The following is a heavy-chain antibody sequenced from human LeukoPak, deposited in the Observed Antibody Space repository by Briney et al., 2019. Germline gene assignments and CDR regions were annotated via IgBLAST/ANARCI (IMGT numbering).Heavy chain of an antibody. Sequence: SETLSLTCSVSAGFISNYYWSWIRQHPGKGLEWIGYIYYSGSTYYNPSLKSRVTISVDTSKNQFSLKLSSVTAADTAVYYCASYFYVSGSYYRSFDYWGQGTLVTVSS. D-gene: IGHD3-10*01. CDR1: AGFISNYY. J-gene: IGHJ4*02. CDR2: IYYSGST. CDR3: ASYFYVSGSYYRSFDY. V-gene: IGHV4-59*06.